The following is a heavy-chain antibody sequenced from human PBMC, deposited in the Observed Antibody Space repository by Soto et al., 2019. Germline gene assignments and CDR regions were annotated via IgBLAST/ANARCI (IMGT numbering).Heavy chain of an antibody. D-gene: IGHD1-7*01. Sequence: PSETLSLTCAVSGGSFTSNNWWTWVRQPPGQGLEWIGEIYRTGRTNYNPSLKSRVTISLDKSENQLSLKVTSLTAADTAVYYCASRDPGTSVDYWGQGTLVTVPQ. CDR1: GGSFTSNNW. J-gene: IGHJ4*02. CDR2: IYRTGRT. CDR3: ASRDPGTSVDY. V-gene: IGHV4-4*02.